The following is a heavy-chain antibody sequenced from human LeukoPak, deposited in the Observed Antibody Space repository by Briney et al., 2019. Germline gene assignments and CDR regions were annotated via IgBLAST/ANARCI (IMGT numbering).Heavy chain of an antibody. V-gene: IGHV3-23*01. CDR1: GFSFGTYA. Sequence: GGSLRLSCAASGFSFGTYAMSWVRQAPGKGLEWVSTITNSGDRTYYADSVQGRFTISRDNSKNTLYLQMSGPRAEDTAVYYCAKRYCSGGYCYWGYAFDYWGQGTLVTVSS. CDR3: AKRYCSGGYCYWGYAFDY. D-gene: IGHD2-15*01. CDR2: ITNSGDRT. J-gene: IGHJ4*02.